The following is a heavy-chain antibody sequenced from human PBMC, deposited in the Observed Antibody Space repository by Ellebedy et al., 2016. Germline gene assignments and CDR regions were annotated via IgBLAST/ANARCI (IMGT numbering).Heavy chain of an antibody. Sequence: SETLSLTXAVYGGSFSGYYWSWIRQPPGKGLEWIGEINHSGSTNYNPSLKSRVTISVDTSKNQFSLKLSSVTAADAAVYYCARHASLTTLWGQGTLVTVSS. J-gene: IGHJ4*02. V-gene: IGHV4-34*01. D-gene: IGHD4-11*01. CDR3: ARHASLTTL. CDR2: INHSGST. CDR1: GGSFSGYY.